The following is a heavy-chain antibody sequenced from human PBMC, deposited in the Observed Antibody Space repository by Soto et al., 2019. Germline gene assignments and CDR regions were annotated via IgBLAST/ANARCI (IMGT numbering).Heavy chain of an antibody. V-gene: IGHV4-39*01. D-gene: IGHD3-22*01. J-gene: IGHJ4*02. CDR2: IYYDGSP. CDR1: GGSISATDYY. CDR3: ASAIRYYDSVGYFVD. Sequence: PSETLSLTCTVSGGSISATDYYWVWIRQPPGRGLEWIANIYYDGSPFYNPSLKGRVAISADTSKNEFSLKLNSVTASDTSIYYCASAIRYYDSVGYFVDWGQGTLVTVSS.